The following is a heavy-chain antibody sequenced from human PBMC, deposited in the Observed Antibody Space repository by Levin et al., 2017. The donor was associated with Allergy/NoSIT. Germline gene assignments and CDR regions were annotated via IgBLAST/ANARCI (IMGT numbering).Heavy chain of an antibody. CDR1: GFTFSTYA. CDR2: ISYDGRTK. CDR3: ARDTKSRFLEWLSYDFDY. J-gene: IGHJ4*02. D-gene: IGHD3-3*01. Sequence: GESLKISCAASGFTFSTYAVHWVRQAPGKGLEWVAVISYDGRTKYYADSVNGRFTISRDNSKNTLYLQMNSLRAEDTAVYYCARDTKSRFLEWLSYDFDYWGQGTLVTVSS. V-gene: IGHV3-30*04.